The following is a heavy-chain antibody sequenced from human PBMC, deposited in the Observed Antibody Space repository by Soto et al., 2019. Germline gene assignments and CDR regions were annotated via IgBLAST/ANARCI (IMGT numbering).Heavy chain of an antibody. CDR3: ATLQLAGPDY. CDR1: ALTFSDYW. V-gene: IGHV3-74*01. Sequence: EVQLVESGGDLVQPGGSLRVSCAASALTFSDYWMHWVRQVPGKGLVWVSRINTDGSGTSYADFVKGRFTISRDNAKNTVFLQMNSLSADDTAVYYCATLQLAGPDYWGQGTLVTVSS. CDR2: INTDGSGT. J-gene: IGHJ4*02. D-gene: IGHD6-19*01.